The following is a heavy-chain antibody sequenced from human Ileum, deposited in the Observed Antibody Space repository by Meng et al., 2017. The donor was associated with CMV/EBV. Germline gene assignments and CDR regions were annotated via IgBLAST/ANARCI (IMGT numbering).Heavy chain of an antibody. Sequence: GGSLRLSCSASGFTFNSYWMHWVRQAPGKGLEWVSRIDTDGTTTTYADSVKGRFTITRDNAKNMLFLQMNSLSAEDTATYYCARDYTYYYDSSGPGGDWGQGTVVTVSS. CDR2: IDTDGTTT. CDR1: GFTFNSYW. CDR3: ARDYTYYYDSSGPGGD. D-gene: IGHD3-22*01. J-gene: IGHJ4*02. V-gene: IGHV3-74*01.